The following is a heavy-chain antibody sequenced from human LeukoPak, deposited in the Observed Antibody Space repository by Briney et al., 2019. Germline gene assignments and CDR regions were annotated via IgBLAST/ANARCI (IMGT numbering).Heavy chain of an antibody. CDR3: ARRRYYGSVSLF. D-gene: IGHD3-10*01. J-gene: IGHJ4*02. V-gene: IGHV4-59*08. CDR1: GGSISSYY. Sequence: SETLSLTCTVSGGSISSYYWSWIRQPPGKGLEWIGYIYYSGSTNYNPSLKSRVTISVDTSKNQFSLKLSSVTAADTAVYYCARRRYYGSVSLFWGQGTLVTVSS. CDR2: IYYSGST.